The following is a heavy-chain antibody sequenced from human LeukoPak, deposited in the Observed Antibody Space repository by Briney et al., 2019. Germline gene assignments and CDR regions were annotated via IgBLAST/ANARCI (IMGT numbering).Heavy chain of an antibody. J-gene: IGHJ5*02. CDR1: GGSISSYY. V-gene: IGHV4-59*01. Sequence: SETLSLTCTVSGGSISSYYWSWIRQPPGKGLEWLGYIYYSGSTNYNPSLKSRVTISVDTSKNQFSLKLSSVTAADTAVYYCARAHYYDSSGRNWFDPWGQGTLVTVSS. CDR2: IYYSGST. D-gene: IGHD3-22*01. CDR3: ARAHYYDSSGRNWFDP.